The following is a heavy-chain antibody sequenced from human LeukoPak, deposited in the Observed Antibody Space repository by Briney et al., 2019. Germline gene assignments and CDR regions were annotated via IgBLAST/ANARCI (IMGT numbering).Heavy chain of an antibody. V-gene: IGHV4-38-2*02. Sequence: PSETLSLTCTVSGYSISSGYYWGWIRQPPGKGLEWIGSIYHSGSTYYNPSLKSRVTISVDTSKNQFSLKLSSVTAADTAVYYCARYRLPGGFLFQSGELYSDYWGQGTLVTVSS. CDR1: GYSISSGYY. D-gene: IGHD3-10*01. CDR3: ARYRLPGGFLFQSGELYSDY. CDR2: IYHSGST. J-gene: IGHJ4*02.